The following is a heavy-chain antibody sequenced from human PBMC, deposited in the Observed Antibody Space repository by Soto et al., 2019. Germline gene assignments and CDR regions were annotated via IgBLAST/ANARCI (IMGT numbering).Heavy chain of an antibody. D-gene: IGHD3-3*01. CDR2: IYYSGST. Sequence: SETLSLTCTVSGGSISSGGYYWSWIRQHPGKGLEWIGYIYYSGSTYYNPSLKSRVTISVDTSKNQFSLKLSSVTAADTAVYYCARVGVTIFGVVTNYFDYWGQGTLVTVSS. CDR3: ARVGVTIFGVVTNYFDY. CDR1: GGSISSGGYY. V-gene: IGHV4-31*03. J-gene: IGHJ4*02.